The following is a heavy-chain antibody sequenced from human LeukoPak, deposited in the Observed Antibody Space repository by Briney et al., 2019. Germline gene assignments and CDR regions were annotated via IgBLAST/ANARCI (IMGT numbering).Heavy chain of an antibody. V-gene: IGHV3-49*04. CDR3: TREGAAAAYGMDV. CDR2: IRRRAFGETA. Sequence: GGSLRLSCTASGFTFGDYAVSWVRRAPGRGLEWVGPIRRRAFGETADYAASVKGRFTISRDDSKSIAYLQMNSLKTEDTAVYYCTREGAAAAYGMDVWGQGTTVTVSS. CDR1: GFTFGDYA. D-gene: IGHD6-13*01. J-gene: IGHJ6*02.